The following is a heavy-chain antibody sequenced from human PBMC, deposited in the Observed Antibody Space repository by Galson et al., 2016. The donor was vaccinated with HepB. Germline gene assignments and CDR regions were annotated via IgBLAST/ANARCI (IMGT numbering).Heavy chain of an antibody. CDR1: GFDFSAYY. D-gene: IGHD5-18*01. Sequence: SLRLSCAASGFDFSAYYMTWIRQAPGKGPEWISDINSGGSSISYAASVKGRFTISRDNAKNSLHLQMNSLRADDTAVYYCAREVSAPNGYNWYFDLWGRGTLVTVSS. V-gene: IGHV3-11*01. J-gene: IGHJ2*01. CDR3: AREVSAPNGYNWYFDL. CDR2: INSGGSSI.